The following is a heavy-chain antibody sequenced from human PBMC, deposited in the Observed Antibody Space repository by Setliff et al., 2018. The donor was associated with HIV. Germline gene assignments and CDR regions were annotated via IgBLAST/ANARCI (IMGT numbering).Heavy chain of an antibody. Sequence: PSETLSLTCAVYGGSFSGYYWSWIRQPPGKGREWIGEINHSGSTNYNPSLKSRVTISVDTSKNKFSLKLSSVTAADTAVYYCARGAIAVAGISYYYYGMDVGGQGTTVTVSS. CDR2: INHSGST. CDR3: ARGAIAVAGISYYYYGMDV. CDR1: GGSFSGYY. V-gene: IGHV4-34*01. D-gene: IGHD6-19*01. J-gene: IGHJ6*02.